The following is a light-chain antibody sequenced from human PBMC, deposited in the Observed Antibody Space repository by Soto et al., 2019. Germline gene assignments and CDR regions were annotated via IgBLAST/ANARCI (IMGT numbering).Light chain of an antibody. J-gene: IGLJ2*01. CDR1: SSNIGSNT. CDR2: SNN. V-gene: IGLV1-44*01. Sequence: QSVLTQPPSASGTPGQRVTISCSGSSSNIGSNTVNWYQQLPGTAPTILIYSNNQRPSGVPARFSGSKSGTSASLAISGLQSEDEADYYCAACDDSLNGLFGGGPKVTV. CDR3: AACDDSLNGL.